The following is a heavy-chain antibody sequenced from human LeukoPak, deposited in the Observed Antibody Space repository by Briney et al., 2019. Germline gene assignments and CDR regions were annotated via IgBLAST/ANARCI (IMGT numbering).Heavy chain of an antibody. CDR2: IYYTGTT. Sequence: PSETLSLTCAVYGGSFSGYYWNWLRQSPGKGLEWIGYIYYTGTTKYNPSLTSRVTISIDTSKNQFSLKLSSVIAADTAVYYCATSVGTTGTTWGQGTLVIVSS. J-gene: IGHJ4*02. D-gene: IGHD1-1*01. V-gene: IGHV4-59*08. CDR1: GGSFSGYY. CDR3: ATSVGTTGTT.